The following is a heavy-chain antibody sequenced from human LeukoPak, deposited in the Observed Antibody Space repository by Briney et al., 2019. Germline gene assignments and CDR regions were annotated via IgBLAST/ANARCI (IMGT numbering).Heavy chain of an antibody. D-gene: IGHD4-17*01. V-gene: IGHV4-59*01. CDR3: ARIYGDYGDY. CDR2: IYYSGST. CDR1: GGSISSYY. J-gene: IGHJ4*02. Sequence: SSETLSLTCTVSGGSISSYYWSWIRQPPGKGLEWIGYIYYSGSTNYNPSLKSRVTISVDTSKNQFSLKLSSVTAADTAVYYCARIYGDYGDYWGQGTLVTVSS.